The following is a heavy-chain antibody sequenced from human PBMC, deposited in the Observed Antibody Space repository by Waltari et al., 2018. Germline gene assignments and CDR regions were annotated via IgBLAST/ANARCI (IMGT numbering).Heavy chain of an antibody. J-gene: IGHJ5*02. CDR2: IYYSGST. CDR3: ARDGGPYCGGDCYSDWFDP. Sequence: QLQLQESGPGLVKPSETLSLTCTVSGGSISSSSYYWGWIRQPPGKGLEWIGSIYYSGSTYYNPSLKSRVTISVDTSKNQFSLKLSSVTAADTAVYYCARDGGPYCGGDCYSDWFDPWGQGTLVTVSS. CDR1: GGSISSSSYY. D-gene: IGHD2-21*01. V-gene: IGHV4-39*07.